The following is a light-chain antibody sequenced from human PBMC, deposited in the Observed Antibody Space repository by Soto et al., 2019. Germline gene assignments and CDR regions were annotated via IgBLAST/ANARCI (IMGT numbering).Light chain of an antibody. Sequence: QSALTQPPSVSGAPGQRVTISCTGSSSNIGAGYDVHWYQQLPGTAPKLLIYGNSNRPSGVPDRCSCSKSGTSASLAITGRQAEDEADYYCQSYYSSLSGLVFGGGTKLTVL. CDR3: QSYYSSLSGLV. CDR2: GNS. J-gene: IGLJ2*01. CDR1: SSNIGAGYD. V-gene: IGLV1-40*01.